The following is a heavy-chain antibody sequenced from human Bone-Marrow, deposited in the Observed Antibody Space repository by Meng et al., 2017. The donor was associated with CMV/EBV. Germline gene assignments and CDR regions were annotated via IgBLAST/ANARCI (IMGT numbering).Heavy chain of an antibody. D-gene: IGHD1-26*01. CDR2: ISYDGSNK. J-gene: IGHJ3*02. Sequence: GESLKISCVASGFTFSNHRMNWVRQAPGKGLEWVAVISYDGSNKYYADSVKGRFTISRDNSKNTLYLQMNSLRAEDTAVYYCAAWDDAFDIWGQGTMVTVSS. CDR1: GFTFSNHR. CDR3: AAWDDAFDI. V-gene: IGHV3-30*03.